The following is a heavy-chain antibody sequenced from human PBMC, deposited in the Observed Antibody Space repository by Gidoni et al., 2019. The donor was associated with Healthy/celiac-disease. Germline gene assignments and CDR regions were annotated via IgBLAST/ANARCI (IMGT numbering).Heavy chain of an antibody. CDR1: GFTFSSYS. J-gene: IGHJ4*02. V-gene: IGHV3-21*01. Sequence: EVQLVESGGGLVKPGGSLRLSCAASGFTFSSYSINWVRQAPGKGLAWVSSISSSSSYIYYADSVKGRFTISRDNAKNSLYLQMNSLRAEDTAVYYCARVDGYCTNGVCPIDYWGQGTLVTVSS. CDR2: ISSSSSYI. CDR3: ARVDGYCTNGVCPIDY. D-gene: IGHD2-8*01.